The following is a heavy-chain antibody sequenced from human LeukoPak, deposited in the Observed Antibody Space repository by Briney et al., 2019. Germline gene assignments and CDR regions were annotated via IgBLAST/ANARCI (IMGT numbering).Heavy chain of an antibody. CDR2: IYYSGST. D-gene: IGHD6-13*01. CDR3: ARGTGSSSWYLFDY. J-gene: IGHJ4*02. CDR1: GGSIRSYY. V-gene: IGHV4-59*01. Sequence: SETLSLTCTVSGGSIRSYYWSWIRQPPGKGLEWIGYIYYSGSTNYNPSLKSRVTISVDTSKNQFSLKLSSVTAADTAVYYCARGTGSSSWYLFDYWGQGTLVTVSS.